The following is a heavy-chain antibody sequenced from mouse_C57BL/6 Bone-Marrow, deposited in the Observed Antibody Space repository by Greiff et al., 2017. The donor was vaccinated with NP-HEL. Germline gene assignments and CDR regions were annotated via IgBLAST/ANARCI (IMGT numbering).Heavy chain of an antibody. CDR1: GFSLTSYG. CDR3: ALRFERGLFAY. Sequence: VHLVESGPGLVAPSQSLSITCTVSGFSLTSYGVDWVRQSPGKGLEWLGVIWGVGSTNYNSALKSRLSISKDNSKSQVFLKMNSLQTDDTAMYYCALRFERGLFAYWGQGTLVTVSA. V-gene: IGHV2-6*01. J-gene: IGHJ3*01. CDR2: IWGVGST.